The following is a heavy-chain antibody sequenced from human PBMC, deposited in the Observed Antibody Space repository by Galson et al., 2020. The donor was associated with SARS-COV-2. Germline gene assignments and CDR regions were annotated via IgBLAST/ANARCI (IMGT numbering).Heavy chain of an antibody. CDR3: ATYYYDSSGYYVAEYFQH. Sequence: SVKVSCKASGGTFSSYAISWVRQAPGQGLEWMGGIIPIFGTANYAQKFQGRVTITADESTSTAYMELSSPRSEDTAVYYCATYYYDSSGYYVAEYFQHWGQGTLVTVSS. CDR2: IIPIFGTA. D-gene: IGHD3-22*01. J-gene: IGHJ1*01. V-gene: IGHV1-69*13. CDR1: GGTFSSYA.